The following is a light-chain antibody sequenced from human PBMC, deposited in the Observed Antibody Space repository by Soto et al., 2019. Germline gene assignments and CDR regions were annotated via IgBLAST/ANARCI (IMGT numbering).Light chain of an antibody. CDR3: PQYGISPYT. CDR2: GAS. V-gene: IGKV3-20*01. CDR1: QTVTSNY. J-gene: IGKJ2*01. Sequence: EIVLTQSPGTLSLSPGERATLSCRAGQTVTSNYLAWYQQKPGQAPRLLIYGASFRATGIPDRFSGSGSGTDFALTINRLEPEDFAVYYCPQYGISPYTFGQGTKLEIK.